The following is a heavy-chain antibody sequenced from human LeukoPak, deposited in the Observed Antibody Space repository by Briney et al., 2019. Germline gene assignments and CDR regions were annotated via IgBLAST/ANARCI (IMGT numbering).Heavy chain of an antibody. CDR1: GGSTSGYY. D-gene: IGHD6-19*01. V-gene: IGHV4-59*08. CDR3: ARLASSGWSHCDY. Sequence: SETLSLTCTVAGGSTSGYYWSWIRQPPGKVRECIGYIYYSGSTNYNPALKSRVTISVDTSKNQFSLKMNPVTAADTAVYYCARLASSGWSHCDYWGQGTLVSVSS. CDR2: IYYSGST. J-gene: IGHJ4*02.